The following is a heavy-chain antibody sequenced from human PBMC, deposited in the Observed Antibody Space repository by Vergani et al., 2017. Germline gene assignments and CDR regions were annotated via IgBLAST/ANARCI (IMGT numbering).Heavy chain of an antibody. Sequence: QLQLQESGPGLVKPSETLSLTCTVSGGSISSSSYYWGWIRQPPGKGLEWIGEINHSGSTNYNPSLKSRVTISVDTSKNQFSLKLSSVTAADTAVYYCARELASSSSVGGDWFDPWGQGTLVTVSS. V-gene: IGHV4-39*07. CDR1: GGSISSSSYY. CDR2: INHSGST. J-gene: IGHJ5*02. D-gene: IGHD6-6*01. CDR3: ARELASSSSVGGDWFDP.